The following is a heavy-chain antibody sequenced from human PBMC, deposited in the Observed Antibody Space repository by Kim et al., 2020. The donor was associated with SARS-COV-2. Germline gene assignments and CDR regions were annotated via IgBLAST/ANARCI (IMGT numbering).Heavy chain of an antibody. D-gene: IGHD7-27*01. Sequence: GGSLRLSCAASGFTFSSYGMHWVRQAPGKGLEWVAVISYDGSNKYYADSVKGRFTISRDNSKNTLYLQMNSLRAEDTAVYYCAKDGDGVDAFDIWGQGT. CDR3: AKDGDGVDAFDI. CDR2: ISYDGSNK. V-gene: IGHV3-30*18. J-gene: IGHJ3*02. CDR1: GFTFSSYG.